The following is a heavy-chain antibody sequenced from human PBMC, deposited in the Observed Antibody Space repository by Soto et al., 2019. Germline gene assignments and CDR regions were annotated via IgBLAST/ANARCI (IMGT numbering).Heavy chain of an antibody. CDR3: ARVPADPELYYYYGMDV. V-gene: IGHV1-69*13. CDR2: IIPIFGTA. D-gene: IGHD2-2*01. Sequence: ASVKVSCKASGGTFSSYAISWVRQAPGQGLEWMGGIIPIFGTANYAQKFQGRVTITADESTSTAYMELSSLRSEDTAVYYCARVPADPELYYYYGMDVWGQGTTVTVSS. CDR1: GGTFSSYA. J-gene: IGHJ6*02.